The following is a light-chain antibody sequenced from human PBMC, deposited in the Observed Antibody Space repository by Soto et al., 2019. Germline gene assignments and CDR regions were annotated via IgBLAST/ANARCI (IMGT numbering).Light chain of an antibody. CDR2: DAS. CDR1: QSISSW. CDR3: QQYNSYSWT. J-gene: IGKJ1*01. Sequence: DIPMTQSLSTLSASVGDRVTITCRASQSISSWLAWYQQKPGKAPKLLIYDASSLESGVPSRFSGSGSGTEFTLTISSLQPDDFATYYCQQYNSYSWTFGQGTKVESK. V-gene: IGKV1-5*01.